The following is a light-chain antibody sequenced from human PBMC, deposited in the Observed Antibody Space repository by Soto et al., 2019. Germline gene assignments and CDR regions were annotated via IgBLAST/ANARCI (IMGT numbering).Light chain of an antibody. CDR1: QSISSW. CDR3: LLYCSYSRA. V-gene: IGKV1-5*01. Sequence: IRMTQSPSSLSASIGDRVTITCRASQSISSWLAWYQQKPGKAPKLLIYDASSLQSGVPSRFSGSGSGTDFTLTISSLQPEDFATYYCLLYCSYSRAFGQGTKVDIK. J-gene: IGKJ1*01. CDR2: DAS.